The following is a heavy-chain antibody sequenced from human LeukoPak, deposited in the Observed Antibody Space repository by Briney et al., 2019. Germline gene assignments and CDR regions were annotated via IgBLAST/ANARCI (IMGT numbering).Heavy chain of an antibody. CDR1: GGSISSYY. V-gene: IGHV4-59*08. Sequence: PSETLSLTCTVSGGSISSYYWSWIRQPPGKGLEWIGYIYYSGSTNYNPSLKSRVTISVETSKNQFSLKLSSVTAADTAVYYCARAYDGSYYYYYMDVWGKGTTVTVSS. CDR2: IYYSGST. D-gene: IGHD3-10*01. CDR3: ARAYDGSYYYYYMDV. J-gene: IGHJ6*03.